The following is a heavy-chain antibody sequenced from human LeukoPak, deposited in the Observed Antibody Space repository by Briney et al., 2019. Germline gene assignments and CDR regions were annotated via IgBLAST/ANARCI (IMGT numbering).Heavy chain of an antibody. J-gene: IGHJ4*02. CDR1: GYTFTGYG. CDR3: ARDSFTSTAGTSGY. V-gene: IGHV1-18*01. Sequence: ASVKASCKASGYTFTGYGISWVRQAPGQGLEWMGWISAYNGITNYAQKLQGRVTMTRDTSTSTAYMELRSLRSDDTAVYYCARDSFTSTAGTSGYWGQGTLVTVSS. D-gene: IGHD6-13*01. CDR2: ISAYNGIT.